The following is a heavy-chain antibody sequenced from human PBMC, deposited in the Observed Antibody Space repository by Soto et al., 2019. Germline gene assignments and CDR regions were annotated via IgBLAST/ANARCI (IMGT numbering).Heavy chain of an antibody. D-gene: IGHD5-12*01. V-gene: IGHV2-5*02. Sequence: QITLKESGPTLVKPTQTLTLTCTFSGFSLSTSGVGVGWIRQPPGKALEWLALIYWDDDKRYSPSLKSRLTITKDTSKNQVVLTMTNMDPVDTATYYCAHVYGGYDNFDYWGQGTLVTVSA. J-gene: IGHJ4*02. CDR2: IYWDDDK. CDR3: AHVYGGYDNFDY. CDR1: GFSLSTSGVG.